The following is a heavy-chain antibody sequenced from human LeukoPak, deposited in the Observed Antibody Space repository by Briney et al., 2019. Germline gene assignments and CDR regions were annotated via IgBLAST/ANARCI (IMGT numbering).Heavy chain of an antibody. J-gene: IGHJ4*02. D-gene: IGHD3-10*01. CDR1: GFTVSSKY. CDR2: MYTGGST. V-gene: IGHV3-53*04. CDR3: AREADRNGGLDS. Sequence: GGSLRLSCAASGFTVSSKYMSWVRPAPGKGVEWVSSMYTGGSTYYADSVKGRFTISRHNSKNTLYLQMNSLRTEDTAVYYCAREADRNGGLDSWGQGTLVTVSS.